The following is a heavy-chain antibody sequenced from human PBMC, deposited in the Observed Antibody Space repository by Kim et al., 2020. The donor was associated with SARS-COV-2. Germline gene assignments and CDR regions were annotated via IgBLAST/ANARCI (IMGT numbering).Heavy chain of an antibody. Sequence: GESLKISCKGSGYSFTDYWIIWVRQMPGKGLEWMGKIDPRDSYTNYSPSFQGHVTISVDKSISTAYLQWSSLKASDTAMYYCARPYSSSWSLGMDVWGQGTTVTVSS. CDR1: GYSFTDYW. D-gene: IGHD6-13*01. V-gene: IGHV5-10-1*01. CDR3: ARPYSSSWSLGMDV. J-gene: IGHJ6*02. CDR2: IDPRDSYT.